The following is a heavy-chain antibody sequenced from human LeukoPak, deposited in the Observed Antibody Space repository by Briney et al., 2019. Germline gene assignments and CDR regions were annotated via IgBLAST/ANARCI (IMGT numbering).Heavy chain of an antibody. D-gene: IGHD5-24*01. J-gene: IGHJ6*02. CDR3: ARGYNEGYYYYGLDV. V-gene: IGHV1-2*06. CDR1: GYTFTGYY. CDR2: INPNSGGT. Sequence: ASVKVSCKASGYTFTGYYMHWVRQAPGQGLEWMGRINPNSGGTNYAQKFQGRVTMTRDTSISTAYVELSSLRSDDTAVYFCARGYNEGYYYYGLDVWGQGTTVTVSS.